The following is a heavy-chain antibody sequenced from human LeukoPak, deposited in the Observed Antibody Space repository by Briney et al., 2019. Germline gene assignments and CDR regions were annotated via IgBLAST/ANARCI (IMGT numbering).Heavy chain of an antibody. Sequence: GASVKVSCKASGYTFTSYYMHWVRQAPGQGLEWMGIINPSGGSTSYAQKFQGRVTMTRDMSTSTVYMELSSLRSEDTAVYYCAREYYDSSGYRTYYFDYWGQGTLVTVSS. J-gene: IGHJ4*02. D-gene: IGHD3-22*01. CDR2: INPSGGST. CDR1: GYTFTSYY. CDR3: AREYYDSSGYRTYYFDY. V-gene: IGHV1-46*01.